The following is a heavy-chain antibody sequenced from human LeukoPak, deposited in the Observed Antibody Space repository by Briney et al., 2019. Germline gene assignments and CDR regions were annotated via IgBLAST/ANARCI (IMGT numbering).Heavy chain of an antibody. J-gene: IGHJ4*02. CDR1: GYTFTGYY. CDR3: TRDHWGENY. CDR2: IDSNSGGT. D-gene: IGHD3-10*01. Sequence: GASVKVFCKASGYTFTGYYIHWVRQAPGQGLEWMGWIDSNSGGTRYAENFQGRVTMTRDTSISTVYMELSGLRSDDTAVYYCTRDHWGENYWGQGTLVTVSP. V-gene: IGHV1-2*02.